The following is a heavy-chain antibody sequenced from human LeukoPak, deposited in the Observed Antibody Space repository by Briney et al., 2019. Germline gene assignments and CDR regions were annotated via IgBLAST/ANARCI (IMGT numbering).Heavy chain of an antibody. CDR2: MNPNNGNT. CDR1: GYTFTSYD. D-gene: IGHD6-19*01. J-gene: IGHJ4*02. Sequence: ASVKVSCKASGYTFTSYDINWVRQATGQGLEWMGWMNPNNGNTGYAQKFQGRVTMTRNTSISTAYMELSSLRSEDTAVYYCARGAYLAVAGSYYFDYWGQGTLVTVSS. CDR3: ARGAYLAVAGSYYFDY. V-gene: IGHV1-8*01.